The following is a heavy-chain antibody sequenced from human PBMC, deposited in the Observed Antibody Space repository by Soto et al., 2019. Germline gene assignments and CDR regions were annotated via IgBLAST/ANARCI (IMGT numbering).Heavy chain of an antibody. V-gene: IGHV4-59*01. CDR3: ARDGDGRMTINPYYYNGMDV. Sequence: PSETLSLTCTVSGGSLGSYYWSWIRQPPGRGLEWIGYVFYTGRANYNASLKSRVSISLNTSNYQFSLKLSSVTAADAAVYYCARDGDGRMTINPYYYNGMDVWGPGTTVTVSS. J-gene: IGHJ6*02. CDR1: GGSLGSYY. CDR2: VFYTGRA. D-gene: IGHD2-21*02.